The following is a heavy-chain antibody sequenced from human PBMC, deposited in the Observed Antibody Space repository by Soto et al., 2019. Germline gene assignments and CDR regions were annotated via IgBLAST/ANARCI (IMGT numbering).Heavy chain of an antibody. CDR1: GFTFSSYA. V-gene: IGHV3-30-3*01. CDR2: ISYDGSNK. D-gene: IGHD6-19*01. Sequence: VQLVESGGGVVQPGRSLRLSCAASGFTFSSYAMHWVRQAPGKGLEWVAVISYDGSNKYYADSVKGRFTISRDNSKNTLYLQMNSLRAEDTAVYYCARAVAGPDAFDIWGQGTMVTVSS. J-gene: IGHJ3*02. CDR3: ARAVAGPDAFDI.